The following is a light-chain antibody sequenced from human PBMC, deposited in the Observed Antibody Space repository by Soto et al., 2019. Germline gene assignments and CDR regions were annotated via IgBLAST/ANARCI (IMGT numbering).Light chain of an antibody. CDR2: AAS. V-gene: IGKV1D-16*01. J-gene: IGKJ4*01. Sequence: DVQMTQSPSSLSASVGDRVTITCRASQGINSWLAWYQQKPEKAPKSLIYAASSLQTGVPSRFSGCGSGTDSTLTISNLQPEDSATYYCQQSNIYPLTSGGGTKVETK. CDR3: QQSNIYPLT. CDR1: QGINSW.